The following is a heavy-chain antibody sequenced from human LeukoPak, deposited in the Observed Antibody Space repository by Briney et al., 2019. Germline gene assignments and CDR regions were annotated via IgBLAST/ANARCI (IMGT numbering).Heavy chain of an antibody. D-gene: IGHD3-10*01. CDR1: GGSISSSNW. CDR2: IYHSGST. CDR3: ARDRRFLGEPAYYFDY. J-gene: IGHJ4*02. V-gene: IGHV4-4*02. Sequence: SGTLSLTCAVSGGSISSSNWWSWVRQPPGKGLEWIGEIYHSGSTNYNPSLKSRVTISVDKSKNQFSLKLSSVTAADTAVYYCARDRRFLGEPAYYFDYWGQGTLVTVSS.